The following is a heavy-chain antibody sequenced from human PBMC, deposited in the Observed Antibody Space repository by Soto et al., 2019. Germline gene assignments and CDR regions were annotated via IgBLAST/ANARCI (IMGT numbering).Heavy chain of an antibody. CDR3: AQEGVLSGSDYISTSYYFDY. J-gene: IGHJ4*02. V-gene: IGHV3-30*18. CDR1: GFTFSSYG. D-gene: IGHD1-26*01. CDR2: ISYDGSNT. Sequence: QVQLVESGGGVVQAGRSLRLSCVASGFTFSSYGMHWVRQAPGKGLEWVAIISYDGSNTYYADSVKGRFTISRDNSKKTLYLQMNSLRAEDTSVYYCAQEGVLSGSDYISTSYYFDYWGQGNLVTVSS.